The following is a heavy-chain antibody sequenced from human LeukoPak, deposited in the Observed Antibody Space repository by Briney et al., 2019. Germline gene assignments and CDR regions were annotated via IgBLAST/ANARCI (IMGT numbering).Heavy chain of an antibody. J-gene: IGHJ5*02. Sequence: ASVTVSSTASGYTFTVYYMHWVRPAPGQRLERLGWLYTNSGGTKYAQKFQGRVTMTRDTSIRTAYMELSGLKSDDTAVYYCARDHGDYVQYNWFDPWGQGTLVTVSS. V-gene: IGHV1-2*02. CDR3: ARDHGDYVQYNWFDP. D-gene: IGHD4-17*01. CDR1: GYTFTVYY. CDR2: LYTNSGGT.